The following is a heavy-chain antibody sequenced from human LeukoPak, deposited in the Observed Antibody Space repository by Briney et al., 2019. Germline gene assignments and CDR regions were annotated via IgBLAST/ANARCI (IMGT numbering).Heavy chain of an antibody. Sequence: SETLSLTCTVSGGSISSSSYYWGWIRQPPGKGLEWIGSIYYSGSTYYNPSLKSRVTISVDTSKNQFSLKLSSVTAADTAVYYCASKYYYDSSGYYLEYFQHWGQGTLVTVSS. CDR2: IYYSGST. CDR1: GGSISSSSYY. D-gene: IGHD3-22*01. J-gene: IGHJ1*01. V-gene: IGHV4-39*07. CDR3: ASKYYYDSSGYYLEYFQH.